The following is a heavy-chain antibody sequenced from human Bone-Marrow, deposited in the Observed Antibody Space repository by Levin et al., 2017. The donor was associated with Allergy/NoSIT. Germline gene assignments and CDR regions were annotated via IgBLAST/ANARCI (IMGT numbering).Heavy chain of an antibody. J-gene: IGHJ6*03. CDR3: ARLSPVDFDWLFCRSPGNYYMDD. CDR1: GGSISSYY. D-gene: IGHD3-9*01. Sequence: PSETLSLTCTVSGGSISSYYWSWIRQPPGKGLEWIGYIYYSGSTNYNPSLKSRVTITVDTSKNQFFLKLSSVTAADTAVYYCARLSPVDFDWLFCRSPGNYYMDDWGKGTTVTVSS. V-gene: IGHV4-59*08. CDR2: IYYSGST.